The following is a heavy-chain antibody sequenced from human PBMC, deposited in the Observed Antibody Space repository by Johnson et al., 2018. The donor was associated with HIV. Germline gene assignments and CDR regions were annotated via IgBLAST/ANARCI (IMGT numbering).Heavy chain of an antibody. D-gene: IGHD3-3*01. CDR2: ISYDGTNT. CDR1: GLTFSSYA. Sequence: QEKLVESGGGAVQPGGSLRISCTASGLTFSSYAMHWVRQVPGKGLEWVAVISYDGTNTSYANSVKGQFTISRDNSKNTLHLQMNSLRVEDTAMYYCARGPILEWLSGDGFDMWGQGTMVTVSS. V-gene: IGHV3-30-3*01. J-gene: IGHJ3*02. CDR3: ARGPILEWLSGDGFDM.